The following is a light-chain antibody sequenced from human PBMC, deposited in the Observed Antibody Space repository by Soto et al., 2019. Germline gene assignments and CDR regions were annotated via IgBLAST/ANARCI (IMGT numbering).Light chain of an antibody. CDR2: DVV. CDR3: CSYTTNIAPYV. Sequence: QSALTQPASVSGSPGQSITISCTGTSHDIGNGYDSVSWYQQHPGKAPKLIIYDVVNRPSGVPSRFSGSKSGNTASLTISGLQAEDEADYYCCSYTTNIAPYVFGTGTKLTVL. CDR1: SHDIGNGYDS. V-gene: IGLV2-14*03. J-gene: IGLJ1*01.